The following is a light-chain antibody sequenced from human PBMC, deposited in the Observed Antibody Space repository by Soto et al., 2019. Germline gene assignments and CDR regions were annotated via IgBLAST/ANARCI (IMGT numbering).Light chain of an antibody. CDR1: QSIIIW. J-gene: IGKJ1*01. CDR2: DAS. V-gene: IGKV1-5*01. CDR3: QQYSSYWT. Sequence: DVQMTHSPATLSVSVVYRGTVTFRASQSIIIWLALHQQKPGTAPKVLIYDASSLGSGVPSRFSGSGSGTEFTLTISSLQPDDFATYSCQQYSSYWTFGQGTTVDI.